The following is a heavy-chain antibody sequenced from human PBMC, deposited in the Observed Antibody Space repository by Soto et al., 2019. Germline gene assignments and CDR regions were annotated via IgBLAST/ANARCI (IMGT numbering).Heavy chain of an antibody. J-gene: IGHJ6*02. CDR3: AREDGFWIGTEIYYALDV. CDR2: ISSSSRYL. V-gene: IGHV3-21*01. Sequence: GGSLRLSCVVSGFTFSSYNLFWVRQAPGKGLEWVSSISSSSRYLYHADSVKGRFTISRDNAKNPLYLQMNNLRAEDTAVYYCAREDGFWIGTEIYYALDVWGQGTTVTVSS. D-gene: IGHD3-3*01. CDR1: GFTFSSYN.